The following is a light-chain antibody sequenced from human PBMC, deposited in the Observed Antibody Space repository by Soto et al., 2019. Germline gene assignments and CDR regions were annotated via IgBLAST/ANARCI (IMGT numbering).Light chain of an antibody. CDR2: GAS. V-gene: IGKV3-15*01. CDR3: QQYHNWWT. Sequence: EIVMTQSPATLSVSPGERATLSCRASQSVSSNLAWYQQKPGQAPRLLIYGASTRATGVPTRFSGSGSGTEFTLTVSRMPSDDFAVYYCQQYHNWWTFGQGTKVELK. CDR1: QSVSSN. J-gene: IGKJ1*01.